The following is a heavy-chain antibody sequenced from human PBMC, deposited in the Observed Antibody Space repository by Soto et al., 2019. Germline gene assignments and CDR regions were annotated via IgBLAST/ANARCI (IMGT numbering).Heavy chain of an antibody. CDR1: GGTFSSYA. D-gene: IGHD3-22*01. CDR3: ARDLYYYDSSGYYPYFDY. Sequence: SVKVSCKVSGGTFSSYAISWVRQAPGQGLEWMGGIIPIFGTANYAQKFQGRVTITADESTSTAYMELSSLRSEDTAVYYCARDLYYYDSSGYYPYFDYWGQGTLVTVSS. CDR2: IIPIFGTA. J-gene: IGHJ4*02. V-gene: IGHV1-69*13.